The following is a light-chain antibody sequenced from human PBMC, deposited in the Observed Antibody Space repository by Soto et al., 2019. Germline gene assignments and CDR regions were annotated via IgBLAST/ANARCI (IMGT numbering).Light chain of an antibody. CDR3: AAWDDSLSGWV. CDR2: SNN. J-gene: IGLJ3*02. V-gene: IGLV1-47*02. CDR1: SSNIGSNY. Sequence: QAVLTQPPSASGTPGQRVTISCSGSSSNIGSNYVYWHQQLPGTAPKLLIYSNNQWPSGVPDRFSGSKSGTSASLAISGLRSEDEADYYCAAWDDSLSGWVFGGGTKLT.